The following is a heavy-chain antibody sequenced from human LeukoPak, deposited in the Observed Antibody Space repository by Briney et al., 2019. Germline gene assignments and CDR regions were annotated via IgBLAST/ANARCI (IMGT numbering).Heavy chain of an antibody. Sequence: GGSLRLSCADSGFTFSSYWMSWVRQAQGKGLEWVANIKQDGSEKYYVDSVKGRFTVSRDNAKNSLYLQMNSLRAEDTAVYYCARDEWASGSGYPLSYYYYMDDWGKGTTVTVSS. CDR2: IKQDGSEK. J-gene: IGHJ6*03. CDR1: GFTFSSYW. V-gene: IGHV3-7*01. D-gene: IGHD3-22*01. CDR3: ARDEWASGSGYPLSYYYYMDD.